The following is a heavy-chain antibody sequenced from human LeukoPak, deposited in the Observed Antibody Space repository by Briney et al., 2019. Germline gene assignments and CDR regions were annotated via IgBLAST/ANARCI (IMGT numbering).Heavy chain of an antibody. D-gene: IGHD6-19*01. CDR1: GGSISSYY. V-gene: IGHV4-4*07. J-gene: IGHJ4*02. Sequence: SETLSLTCTVSGGSISSYYWSWIRQTAGKGLEWIGRIYTSGSTNYNPSLKSRVTMSVDTSKNQFSLKLSSVTAADTAVYYCARTESSGWYGYFDYWGQGTLVTVSS. CDR2: IYTSGST. CDR3: ARTESSGWYGYFDY.